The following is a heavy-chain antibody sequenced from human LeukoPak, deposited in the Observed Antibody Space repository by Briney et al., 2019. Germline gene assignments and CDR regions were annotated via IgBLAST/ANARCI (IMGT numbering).Heavy chain of an antibody. J-gene: IGHJ3*02. Sequence: PGGSLRPSCAASGFTFSSYAMSWVRQAPGKGLEWVSYISSSSTTIYFADSVKGRFTISRDNAKNSLYLQMNSLRDEDTAVYYCARRMGGELVAFDIWGQGTMVTVSS. V-gene: IGHV3-48*02. CDR2: ISSSSTTI. CDR1: GFTFSSYA. CDR3: ARRMGGELVAFDI. D-gene: IGHD1-7*01.